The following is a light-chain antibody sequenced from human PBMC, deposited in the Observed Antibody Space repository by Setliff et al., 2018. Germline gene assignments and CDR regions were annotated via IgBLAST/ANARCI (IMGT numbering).Light chain of an antibody. V-gene: IGLV2-8*01. J-gene: IGLJ1*01. CDR1: SSDVGGYNY. CDR2: EVS. CDR3: SSHGGSNNWSV. Sequence: QSALTQPPSASGSPGQSVTISCTGTSSDVGGYNYVSWYQQHPGKAPKLMIYEVSKWPSGVPDRFSGSKSGNTASLTVSGLQADDEADYYCSSHGGSNNWSVFGTGTKGTVL.